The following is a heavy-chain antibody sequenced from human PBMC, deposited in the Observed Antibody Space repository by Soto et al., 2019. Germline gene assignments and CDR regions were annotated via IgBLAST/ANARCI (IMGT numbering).Heavy chain of an antibody. CDR3: ASGWLRFTPVY. Sequence: EVQLVESGGGLIQPGGSLRLSCAASGFTVSSNYMSWVRQAPGKGLEWVSVIYSGGSTYYADSVKGRFTISRDNSQNTLYLQMNSLSAEDTAVYYCASGWLRFTPVYWGQGTLVTVSS. J-gene: IGHJ4*02. CDR2: IYSGGST. D-gene: IGHD5-12*01. V-gene: IGHV3-53*01. CDR1: GFTVSSNY.